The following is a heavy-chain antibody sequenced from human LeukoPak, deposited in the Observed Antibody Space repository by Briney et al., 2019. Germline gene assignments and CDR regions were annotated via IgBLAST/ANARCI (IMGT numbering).Heavy chain of an antibody. CDR3: ARKLKDWNDGDY. V-gene: IGHV1-18*01. CDR1: GYTFTSYG. Sequence: SSVQVSCKAPGYTFTSYGISWVRQAPGQGLEWMGWISAYNGKTNYAQKLQGRVTMTTDTSTSTAYMELRSLRSDDTAVYYCARKLKDWNDGDYWGQGTLVTVSS. CDR2: ISAYNGKT. J-gene: IGHJ4*02. D-gene: IGHD1-1*01.